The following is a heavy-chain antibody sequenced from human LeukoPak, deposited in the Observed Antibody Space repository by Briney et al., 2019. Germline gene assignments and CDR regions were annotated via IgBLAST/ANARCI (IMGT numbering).Heavy chain of an antibody. V-gene: IGHV1-69*13. D-gene: IGHD3-3*01. Sequence: ASVKVSCKASGGTFSSYAISWVRQAPGQGLEWMGGIIPIFGTANYAQKFQGRVTITADESTSTAYMELSSLRSEDTAVYYCAIFGAAPADFDYWGQGTLVTVSS. CDR3: AIFGAAPADFDY. CDR2: IIPIFGTA. J-gene: IGHJ4*02. CDR1: GGTFSSYA.